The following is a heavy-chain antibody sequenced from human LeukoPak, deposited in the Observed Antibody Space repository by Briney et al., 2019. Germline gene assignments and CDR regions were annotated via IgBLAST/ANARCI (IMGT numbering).Heavy chain of an antibody. D-gene: IGHD2-15*01. V-gene: IGHV3-74*01. J-gene: IGHJ4*02. CDR3: AKQLGYCSDGSCYFPY. CDR1: GFTFSSYW. Sequence: GGSLRLSCAASGFTFSSYWMQWVRQAPGKGLVWVSRINRDGTRTSYADSVKGRLTISRDNAKNTLYLQVNSLRAEDTAVYYCAKQLGYCSDGSCYFPYWGQGTLVTVSS. CDR2: INRDGTRT.